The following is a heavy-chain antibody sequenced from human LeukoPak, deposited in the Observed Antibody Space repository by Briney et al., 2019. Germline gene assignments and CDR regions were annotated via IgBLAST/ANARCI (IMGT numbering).Heavy chain of an antibody. V-gene: IGHV4-34*01. J-gene: IGHJ4*02. CDR3: ARVRGYDSLPTDY. CDR1: GGSFSGYY. CDR2: INHSGST. D-gene: IGHD5-12*01. Sequence: SETLSLTCAVYGGSFSGYYWSWIRQPPGKGLEWIGEINHSGSTNYNPSLKSRVTISMDTSKNQFSLKLSSVTAADTAVYYCARVRGYDSLPTDYWGQGTLVTVSS.